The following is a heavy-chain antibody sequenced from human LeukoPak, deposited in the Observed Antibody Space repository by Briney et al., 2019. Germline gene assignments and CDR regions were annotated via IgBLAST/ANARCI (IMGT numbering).Heavy chain of an antibody. V-gene: IGHV3-23*01. J-gene: IGHJ4*02. CDR2: ISGSGEST. D-gene: IGHD3-22*01. CDR3: AKDRRSDSSFDY. CDR1: GFTFSSYA. Sequence: GGSLRLSCAASGFTFSSYAMSWVRQAPGKGLEWVSAISGSGESTYDKDSVKGRFTISRDNSKDTLYLQMNSLRAEDTAVYYCAKDRRSDSSFDYWGQGTLVTVSS.